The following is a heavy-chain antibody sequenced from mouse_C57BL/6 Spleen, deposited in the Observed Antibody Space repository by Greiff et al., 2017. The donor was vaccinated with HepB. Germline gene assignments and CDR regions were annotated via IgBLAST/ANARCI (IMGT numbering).Heavy chain of an antibody. D-gene: IGHD1-1*01. J-gene: IGHJ1*03. CDR3: ARGHITTVVAGYFDV. V-gene: IGHV1-39*01. CDR1: GYSFTDYN. CDR2: INPNYGTT. Sequence: LVESGPELVKPGASVKISCKGSGYSFTDYNMNWVKQSNGKSLEWIGVINPNYGTTSYNQKFKGKATLTVDQSSSTAYMQLNSLTSEDSAVYYCARGHITTVVAGYFDVWGTGTTVTVSS.